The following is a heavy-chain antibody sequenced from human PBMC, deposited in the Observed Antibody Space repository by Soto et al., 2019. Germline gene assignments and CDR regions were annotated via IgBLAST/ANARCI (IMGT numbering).Heavy chain of an antibody. Sequence: QVQLVQSGAEVKKPGSSVKVSCEASGGTFSSYPINWVRQAPGQGLEWMGGIIPFFGTSNYAQKFQGRVTITADDSTSTAYMELRSLRSEDTAVYYCARVGHITNYGMAVCGQGTTVTVSS. V-gene: IGHV1-69*01. CDR3: ARVGHITNYGMAV. D-gene: IGHD1-26*01. CDR2: IIPFFGTS. CDR1: GGTFSSYP. J-gene: IGHJ6*02.